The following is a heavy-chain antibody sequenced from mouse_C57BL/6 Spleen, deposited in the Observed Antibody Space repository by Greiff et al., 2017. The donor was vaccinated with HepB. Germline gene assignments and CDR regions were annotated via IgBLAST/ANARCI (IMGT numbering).Heavy chain of an antibody. Sequence: QVQLQQSGAELAKPGASVKLSCKASGYTFTSYWMHWVKQRPGQGLEWIGYINPSSGYTKYNQKFKDKATLNADKSSSTAYMQLSSLTYEDSAVYYCARVTTVVPYYFDYWGQGTTLTVSS. CDR2: INPSSGYT. V-gene: IGHV1-7*01. CDR3: ARVTTVVPYYFDY. J-gene: IGHJ2*01. D-gene: IGHD1-1*01. CDR1: GYTFTSYW.